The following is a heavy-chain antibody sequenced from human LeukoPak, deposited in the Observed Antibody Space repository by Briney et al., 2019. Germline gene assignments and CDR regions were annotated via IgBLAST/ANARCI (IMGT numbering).Heavy chain of an antibody. Sequence: PGGSLRLSCAASGFTFSSYWMSWVRQAPGKGLEWVANIKQDGSEKYYVDSVKGRFTISRDNAKNSLYLQMNSLRAEDTAVYYCAKDPGDLSNLPSDYWGQGTLVTVSS. J-gene: IGHJ4*02. CDR3: AKDPGDLSNLPSDY. D-gene: IGHD7-27*01. V-gene: IGHV3-7*01. CDR2: IKQDGSEK. CDR1: GFTFSSYW.